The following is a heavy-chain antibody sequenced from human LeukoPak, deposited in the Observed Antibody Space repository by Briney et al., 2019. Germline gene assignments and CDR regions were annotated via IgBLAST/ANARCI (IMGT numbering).Heavy chain of an antibody. Sequence: ASVKVSCKASGYTFTSYGISWVRQAPGQGLEWMGWISTYNGNTNYALKLQGRVTMTTDTSTSTAYMELRSLRSDDTAVYYCAKYYYDSSGYYAFDYWAREPWSPSPQ. V-gene: IGHV1-18*01. D-gene: IGHD3-22*01. CDR2: ISTYNGNT. CDR3: AKYYYDSSGYYAFDY. CDR1: GYTFTSYG. J-gene: IGHJ4*02.